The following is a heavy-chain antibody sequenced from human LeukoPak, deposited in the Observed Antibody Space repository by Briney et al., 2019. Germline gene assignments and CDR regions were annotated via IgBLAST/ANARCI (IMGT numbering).Heavy chain of an antibody. CDR3: ARDGYQPLDVTYFQH. Sequence: ASVKVSCKASGYTFTSYGITWVRQASGQGLEWMGWISAYNGNTNYPQKLQGRVTMTTDTSTSTAYMELRILRPDDPAVYYCARDGYQPLDVTYFQHWGQGTLVTVSS. J-gene: IGHJ1*01. CDR2: ISAYNGNT. D-gene: IGHD2-2*01. CDR1: GYTFTSYG. V-gene: IGHV1-18*01.